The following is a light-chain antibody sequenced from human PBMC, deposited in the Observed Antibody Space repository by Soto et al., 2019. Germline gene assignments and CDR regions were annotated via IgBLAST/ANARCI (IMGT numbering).Light chain of an antibody. J-gene: IGLJ1*01. CDR1: SGDIGSYNR. V-gene: IGLV2-14*01. Sequence: QSTITHPASVSGSPGQSITISCTGTSGDIGSYNRVSWYQQHPGKAPKLIIYEVTDRPSGVSNRFSGSKSGNTASLTISGLQAEDEAEYYCSSYTNINTRACVFGTGTKVTGL. CDR3: SSYTNINTRACV. CDR2: EVT.